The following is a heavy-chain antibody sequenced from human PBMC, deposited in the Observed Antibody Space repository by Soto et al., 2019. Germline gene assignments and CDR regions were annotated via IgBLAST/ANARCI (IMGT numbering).Heavy chain of an antibody. D-gene: IGHD6-19*01. CDR2: ISGSGGSI. CDR1: GFTFSSYA. J-gene: IGHJ4*02. CDR3: AKAYSPGIAVDIFDY. V-gene: IGHV3-23*01. Sequence: EVQLLESGGGLVQPGGSLRLSCAASGFTFSSYAMSWVRQAPGKGLEWVSAISGSGGSIYYADSVKGRFTISRDNSKNTLYLQMNSLRAEDTAVYYCAKAYSPGIAVDIFDYWGQGTLVTVSS.